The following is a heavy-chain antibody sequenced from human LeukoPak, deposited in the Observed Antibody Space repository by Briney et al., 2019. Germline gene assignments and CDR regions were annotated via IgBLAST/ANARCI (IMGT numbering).Heavy chain of an antibody. CDR3: AKNYDSGRGVPYCMAV. D-gene: IGHD3-10*01. Sequence: GGSLRLSQASRRHPFKPYSMRWASQAPGKGLEWVSAIGAGVSGITIYVDSVKGRFTISRDNDENTLYLKRKGVRGEDPAVYYSAKNYDSGRGVPYCMAVWGQGTTVTVSS. J-gene: IGHJ6*02. CDR2: IGAGVSGIT. CDR1: RHPFKPYS. V-gene: IGHV3-23*01.